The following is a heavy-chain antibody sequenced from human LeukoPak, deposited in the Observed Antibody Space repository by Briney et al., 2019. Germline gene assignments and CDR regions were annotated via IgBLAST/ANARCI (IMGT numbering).Heavy chain of an antibody. V-gene: IGHV4-34*01. CDR2: IYHSGIT. CDR1: GFTFSDYY. J-gene: IGHJ4*02. CDR3: ASPLPGSYSFDY. D-gene: IGHD3-10*01. Sequence: PGGSLRLSCAASGFTFSDYYMSWIRQAPGKGLEWIGEIYHSGITKYSPSLKSRVTISVDKSKNQFSLKLSSVSAADTAVYYCASPLPGSYSFDYWGQGTLATVSS.